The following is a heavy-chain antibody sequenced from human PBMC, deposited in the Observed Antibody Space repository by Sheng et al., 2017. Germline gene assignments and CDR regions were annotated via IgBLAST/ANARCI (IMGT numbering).Heavy chain of an antibody. CDR2: IKSKTDGGTT. J-gene: IGHJ4*02. D-gene: IGHD5-12*01. CDR3: TTDQGSYSGYDKPIDY. CDR1: GFTFSNAW. V-gene: IGHV3-15*01. Sequence: EVQLVESGGGLVKPGGSLRLSCAASGFTFSNAWMSWVRQAPGKGLEWVGRIKSKTDGGTTDYAAPVKGRFTISRDDSKNTLYLQMNSLKTEDTAVYYCTTDQGSYSGYDKPIDYWGQGTLVTVSS.